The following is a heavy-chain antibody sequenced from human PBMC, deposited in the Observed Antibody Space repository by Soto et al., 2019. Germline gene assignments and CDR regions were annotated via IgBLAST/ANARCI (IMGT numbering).Heavy chain of an antibody. V-gene: IGHV4-30-2*01. Sequence: QLQLQESGSGLVKPSQTLSLTCAVSGGSISSGGYSWSWIRQPPGKGLEWIGYIYHSGSTYYNPSLKRRGTISVDRSKNQSYLKRSAVTAADTAGYYWARASTTVITLDYWGQGTLVTVSS. CDR3: ARASTTVITLDY. CDR2: IYHSGST. CDR1: GGSISSGGYS. J-gene: IGHJ4*02. D-gene: IGHD4-17*01.